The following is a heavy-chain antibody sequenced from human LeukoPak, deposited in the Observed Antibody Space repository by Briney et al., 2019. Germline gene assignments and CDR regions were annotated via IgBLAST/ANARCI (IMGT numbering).Heavy chain of an antibody. V-gene: IGHV4-34*01. D-gene: IGHD3-10*01. CDR2: INHSGST. CDR1: GGSFSGYY. J-gene: IGHJ4*02. CDR3: ARLHDGVRGVIITGNY. Sequence: SETLSLTCAVYGGSFSGYYWSWIREPPGKGGEGVGEINHSGSTNYNPSLKSRVTISVDTSKNQFSLKLSSVTAADTAVYYCARLHDGVRGVIITGNYWGQGTLVTVSS.